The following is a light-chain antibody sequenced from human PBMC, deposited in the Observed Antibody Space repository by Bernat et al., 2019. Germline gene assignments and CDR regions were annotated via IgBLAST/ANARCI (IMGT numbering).Light chain of an antibody. CDR3: CSYAGNSFV. CDR2: DVS. J-gene: IGLJ1*01. Sequence: QSALTQPRSVPGSPGQSVTISCTGTSSDVGDRNYVSWYQHHPGQAPKFIIYDVSKRPSGVPDRFSGSKSGHTASLTISGLQADDEADYYCCSYAGNSFVFGTGTKVTVL. V-gene: IGLV2-11*01. CDR1: SSDVGDRNY.